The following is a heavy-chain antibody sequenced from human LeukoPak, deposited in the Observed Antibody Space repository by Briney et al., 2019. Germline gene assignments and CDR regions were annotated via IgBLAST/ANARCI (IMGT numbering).Heavy chain of an antibody. CDR1: GFTSSSYA. V-gene: IGHV3-64D*09. D-gene: IGHD6-19*01. J-gene: IGHJ4*02. Sequence: PGGSLRLSCSASGFTSSSYAMHWVRQAPGKGLEYVSAISGSGDITYYADSVKGRFTISRDNSKNTLYLQMSSLTPEDAAVYYCVRDGMAVAGTAPLDYWGQGILVTVSS. CDR2: ISGSGDIT. CDR3: VRDGMAVAGTAPLDY.